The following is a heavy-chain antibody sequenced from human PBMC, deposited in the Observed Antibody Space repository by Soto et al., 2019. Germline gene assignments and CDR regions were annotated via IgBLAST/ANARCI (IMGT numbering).Heavy chain of an antibody. J-gene: IGHJ6*02. CDR3: ARQGSNGASYDYGMDF. Sequence: GESLKISCKGSGYRFSSYWIAWVRQMPGKGLEWLGIIYPGDSDTRYSPSFECQVTISADKSNRTAYLQWSSLKASYTAMYYCARQGSNGASYDYGMDFWGQGPTVTVSS. D-gene: IGHD3-16*01. CDR2: IYPGDSDT. CDR1: GYRFSSYW. V-gene: IGHV5-51*01.